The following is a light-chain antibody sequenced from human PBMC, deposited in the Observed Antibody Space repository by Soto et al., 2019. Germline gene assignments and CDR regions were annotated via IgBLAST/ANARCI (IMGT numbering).Light chain of an antibody. CDR2: EGS. J-gene: IGLJ3*02. CDR3: CSYAGSDTCV. Sequence: QSALTQPASVSGSPRQSITISCTGTSSDVGSYTLVSWYQQHPGKAPKLMIYEGSKRPSGVSNRFSGSKSGNTASLTISVLHAEDEAYYYCCSYAGSDTCVFGGGTKVTVL. CDR1: SSDVGSYTL. V-gene: IGLV2-23*01.